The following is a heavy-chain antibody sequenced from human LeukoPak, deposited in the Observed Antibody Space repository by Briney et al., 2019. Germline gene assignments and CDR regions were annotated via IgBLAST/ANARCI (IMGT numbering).Heavy chain of an antibody. CDR3: ARGHTRYYDAFDI. D-gene: IGHD1-26*01. J-gene: IGHJ3*02. V-gene: IGHV3-30*03. CDR1: GFTFSSYG. CDR2: ISYDGSNK. Sequence: PGGSLRLSCAASGFTFSSYGMHWVRQAPGKGLECVAVISYDGSNKYYADSVKGRFTISRDNSKNTLYLQMNSLRAEDTAVYYCARGHTRYYDAFDIWGQGTMVTVSS.